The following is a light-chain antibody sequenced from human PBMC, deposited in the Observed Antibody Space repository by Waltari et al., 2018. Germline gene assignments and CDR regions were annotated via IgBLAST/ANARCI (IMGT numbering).Light chain of an antibody. Sequence: DIQITQSPSSVSASVGDRVTITCRASQGISTWLAWYQQKPGKAPKLRIYAASRLQSGVSSRFSGSGSGTDFTLTISSLQPEDFATYFCQQSNSVLGTFGQGTRVEI. CDR3: QQSNSVLGT. CDR2: AAS. CDR1: QGISTW. V-gene: IGKV1-12*01. J-gene: IGKJ1*01.